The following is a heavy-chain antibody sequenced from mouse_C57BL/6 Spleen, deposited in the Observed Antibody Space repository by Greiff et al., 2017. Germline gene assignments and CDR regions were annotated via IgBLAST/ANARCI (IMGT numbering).Heavy chain of an antibody. CDR1: GYTFTDYE. CDR2: IDPETGGT. Sequence: QVQLQQSGAELVRPGASVTLSCKASGYTFTDYEMHWVKQTPVHGLEWIGAIDPETGGTAYTQKFKGQAILTADKSSSTAYMGLRRLTSEDSAVYYCTRGGYYGNSYAMDYWGQGTSVTVSS. V-gene: IGHV1-15*01. J-gene: IGHJ4*01. CDR3: TRGGYYGNSYAMDY. D-gene: IGHD2-1*01.